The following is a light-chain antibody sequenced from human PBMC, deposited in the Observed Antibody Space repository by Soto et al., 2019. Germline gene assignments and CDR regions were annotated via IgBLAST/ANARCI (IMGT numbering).Light chain of an antibody. V-gene: IGLV2-8*01. CDR3: NSYAGSNNLV. Sequence: QSALTQPPCASGSPGQSVTISCTGTSSDVGGYNYVSWYQQHPGKAPKLMIYEVSKRPSGVPDRFSGSKSGNTASLTVSGLQAEDEADYYCNSYAGSNNLVFGGGTKLTVL. CDR2: EVS. J-gene: IGLJ2*01. CDR1: SSDVGGYNY.